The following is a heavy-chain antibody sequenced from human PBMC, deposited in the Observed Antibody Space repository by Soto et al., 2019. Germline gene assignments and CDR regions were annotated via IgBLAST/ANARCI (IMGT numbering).Heavy chain of an antibody. J-gene: IGHJ5*02. CDR3: AREKSDLELFNWLDP. V-gene: IGHV5-10-1*01. CDR2: IDPRDSYT. CDR1: GYSFTTYW. D-gene: IGHD1-7*01. Sequence: GESLKISCEASGYSFTTYWISWVRQMPGKGLEWMGAIDPRDSYTKYSPSFQGHVTISVDKSISTAYLQWNSLKASDTAIYYCAREKSDLELFNWLDPWGQGTLVTVS.